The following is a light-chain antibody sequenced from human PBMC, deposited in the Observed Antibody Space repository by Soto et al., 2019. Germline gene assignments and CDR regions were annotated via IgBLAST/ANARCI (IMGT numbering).Light chain of an antibody. J-gene: IGLJ3*02. CDR3: ISYTSSSTWV. CDR1: SSDVGGYNY. CDR2: EVS. V-gene: IGLV2-14*01. Sequence: QSALTQPASVSGSPGQSITISCTGTSSDVGGYNYVSWYQQHPGKAPKLMIYEVSNRPSGVSDCFSGSRSGNTASLTISGLQAEDESDYYCISYTSSSTWVFGGGTKVTVL.